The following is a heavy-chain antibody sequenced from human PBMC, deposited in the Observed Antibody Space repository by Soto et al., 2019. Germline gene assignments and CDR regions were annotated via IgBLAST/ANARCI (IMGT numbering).Heavy chain of an antibody. J-gene: IGHJ6*02. CDR3: TRPRFDTTGYYYYGMDV. Sequence: EVQLVESGGGLVQPGGSLKLSCAASGFTFSGSAMHWVRQASGKGLEWVGRIRSKANSYATAYAASVKGRFTISRDDSKNTAYLQMNSLKTEDTDVYYCTRPRFDTTGYYYYGMDVWGQGTTVTVSS. V-gene: IGHV3-73*02. CDR2: IRSKANSYAT. D-gene: IGHD4-17*01. CDR1: GFTFSGSA.